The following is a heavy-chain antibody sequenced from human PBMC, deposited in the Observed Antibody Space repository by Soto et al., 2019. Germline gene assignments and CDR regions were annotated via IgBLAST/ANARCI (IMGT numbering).Heavy chain of an antibody. Sequence: SETLSLTCAVSGDSVSTNSATWDWIRQSPSRGLEWLGRTYYRSKWDNDYAVSVKGRITINPDTSNNQLSLQLNSVTPDDTAVYYCARHLAGNRDYWGQGTLVTVSS. CDR2: TYYRSKWDN. D-gene: IGHD3-3*02. CDR1: GDSVSTNSAT. J-gene: IGHJ4*02. CDR3: ARHLAGNRDY. V-gene: IGHV6-1*01.